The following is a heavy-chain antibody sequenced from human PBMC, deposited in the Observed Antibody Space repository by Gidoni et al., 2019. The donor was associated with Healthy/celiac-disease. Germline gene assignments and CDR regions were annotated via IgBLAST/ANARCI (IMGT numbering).Heavy chain of an antibody. CDR2: ISAYNGKT. D-gene: IGHD1-26*01. Sequence: QVQLVQSGAEVKKPGASVKVSCKASVYTFTSYGISWVRQAPGQGLEGRGWISAYNGKTNYAQKLQGRVTMTTDTSTSTAYMELRSLRSDDTAVYYCARDEWEQPKGYYFDYWGQGTLVTVSS. V-gene: IGHV1-18*01. J-gene: IGHJ4*02. CDR1: VYTFTSYG. CDR3: ARDEWEQPKGYYFDY.